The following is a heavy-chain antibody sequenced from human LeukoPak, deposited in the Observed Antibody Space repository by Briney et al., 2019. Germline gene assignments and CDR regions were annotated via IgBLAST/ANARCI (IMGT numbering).Heavy chain of an antibody. CDR2: INSEGSST. CDR1: GFTFSSYW. D-gene: IGHD3-22*01. V-gene: IGHV3-74*01. CDR3: ARDATYYYDSSGYYVPPYFDY. J-gene: IGHJ4*02. Sequence: GGSLRLSCAASGFTFSSYWMHWVRQAPGKGLVWVSRINSEGSSTSYADSVKGRFTISRDNAKNTLYLQMNSLRAEDTAVYYCARDATYYYDSSGYYVPPYFDYWGQGTLVTVSS.